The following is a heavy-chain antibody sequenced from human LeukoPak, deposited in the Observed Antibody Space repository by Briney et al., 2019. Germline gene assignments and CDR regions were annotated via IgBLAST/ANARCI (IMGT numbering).Heavy chain of an antibody. J-gene: IGHJ4*02. CDR3: ANYDYVWGSYRYRFDY. CDR1: GFTFSDYY. D-gene: IGHD3-16*02. V-gene: IGHV3-11*04. CDR2: ISSSGSTI. Sequence: GGSLRLSCAASGFTFSDYYMSWIRQAPGKGLEWVSYISSSGSTIYYADSVKGRFTISRDNAKNSLYLQMNSLRAEDTAVYYCANYDYVWGSYRYRFDYWGQGTLVTVSS.